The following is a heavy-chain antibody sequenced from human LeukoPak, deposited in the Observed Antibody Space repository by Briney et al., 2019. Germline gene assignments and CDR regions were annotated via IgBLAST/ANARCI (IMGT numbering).Heavy chain of an antibody. Sequence: ASVKVSCKASGYTFTSYYMHWVRQAPGQGLEWMGWISAYNGNTNYAQKLQGRVTMTTDTSTSTAYMELRSLRSDDTAVYYCARGGLYCSGGSCYSSWYYFDYWGQGTLVTVSS. D-gene: IGHD2-15*01. V-gene: IGHV1-18*04. CDR3: ARGGLYCSGGSCYSSWYYFDY. CDR2: ISAYNGNT. CDR1: GYTFTSYY. J-gene: IGHJ4*02.